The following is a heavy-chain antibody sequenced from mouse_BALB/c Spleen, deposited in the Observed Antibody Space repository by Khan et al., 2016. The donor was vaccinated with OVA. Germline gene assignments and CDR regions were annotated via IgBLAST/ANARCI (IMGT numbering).Heavy chain of an antibody. CDR3: SREWGLYRYAWFAY. V-gene: IGHV5-4*02. Sequence: EVELVEPGGGLVKPGGSLNLSCAASGFTFSDYYMYWVRQTPEKRLEWVATISDGGTYTYYPDSVKGRFTITRDNAKNNLYLQMSSLKSEDSAMYYCSREWGLYRYAWFAYWGQGTLVTVSA. J-gene: IGHJ3*01. D-gene: IGHD2-14*01. CDR2: ISDGGTYT. CDR1: GFTFSDYY.